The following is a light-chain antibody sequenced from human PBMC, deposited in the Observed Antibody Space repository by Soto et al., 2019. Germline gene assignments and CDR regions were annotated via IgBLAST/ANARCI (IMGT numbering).Light chain of an antibody. CDR2: SNN. Sequence: QSVLSQPPSASGTPGQRVTISCSGSSSNIGRNAVNWYHQLPGTAPKLLIYSNNQRPSGVPDRFSGSKSDTSASLAFSGLQSEDEADYYCAAWDASLNAYVFGSGTKVTVL. CDR3: AAWDASLNAYV. J-gene: IGLJ1*01. V-gene: IGLV1-44*01. CDR1: SSNIGRNA.